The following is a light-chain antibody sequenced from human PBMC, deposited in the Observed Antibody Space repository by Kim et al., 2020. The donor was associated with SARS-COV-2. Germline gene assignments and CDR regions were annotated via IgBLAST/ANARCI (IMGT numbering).Light chain of an antibody. CDR1: QGISNY. CDR3: QKYDSAPWT. V-gene: IGKV1-27*01. CDR2: AAS. J-gene: IGKJ1*01. Sequence: DIQMTQSPSSLSASVGDRVTINCRASQGISNYLAWYQQKPGKVPKLLIYAASTLQSGVPSRFSGSGSGTDFTLTITSLQPEDVASYYCQKYDSAPWTFGQGTKLEI.